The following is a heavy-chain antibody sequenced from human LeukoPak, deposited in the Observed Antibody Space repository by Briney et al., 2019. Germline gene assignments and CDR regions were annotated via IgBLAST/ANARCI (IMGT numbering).Heavy chain of an antibody. Sequence: ASETLSLTCTVSGGSISSSSYYWGWIRQPPGKGLEWIGSIYYSGSTYYNPSLKSRVTISVDTSKNQFSLKLSSVTAADTAVYYCASSYYDSSGYYYVSWVWNAFDIWGQGTMVTVSS. D-gene: IGHD3-22*01. CDR1: GGSISSSSYY. V-gene: IGHV4-39*07. CDR2: IYYSGST. CDR3: ASSYYDSSGYYYVSWVWNAFDI. J-gene: IGHJ3*02.